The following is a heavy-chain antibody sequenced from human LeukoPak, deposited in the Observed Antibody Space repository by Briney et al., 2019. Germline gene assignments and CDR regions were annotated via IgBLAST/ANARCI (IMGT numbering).Heavy chain of an antibody. V-gene: IGHV4-34*01. J-gene: IGHJ4*02. CDR3: ARGRKSSIAGYYFDY. D-gene: IGHD6-6*01. CDR1: GGSFSGYY. CDR2: INHSGST. Sequence: PSETLSLTCAVYGGSFSGYYWSWIRQPPGKGLEWIGEINHSGSTNYNPSLKSRVTISVDTSKNQFSLKLSSVTAADTAVYYCARGRKSSIAGYYFDYWGQGTLVTVSS.